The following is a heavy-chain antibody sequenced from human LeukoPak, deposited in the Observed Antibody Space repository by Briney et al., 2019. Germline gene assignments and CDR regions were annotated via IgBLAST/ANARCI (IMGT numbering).Heavy chain of an antibody. CDR2: IYSGGST. CDR1: GFTVSSNY. V-gene: IGHV3-66*01. Sequence: GGSLRLSCAASGFTVSSNYMSWVRQAPGKGLEWVSVIYSGGSTYYADSVKGRFTISRDNSKNTLCLQVNSLRAEDTAVYYCARSSSSSQELRFDYWGQGTLVTVSS. CDR3: ARSSSSSQELRFDY. D-gene: IGHD2-2*01. J-gene: IGHJ4*02.